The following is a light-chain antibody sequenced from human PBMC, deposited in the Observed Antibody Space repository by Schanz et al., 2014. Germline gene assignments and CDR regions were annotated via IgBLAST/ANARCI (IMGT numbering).Light chain of an antibody. CDR2: NVR. CDR3: CSYAGSSTRHWV. J-gene: IGLJ3*02. V-gene: IGLV2-14*01. CDR1: SSDVGGYDY. Sequence: QSALTQPASVSGSPGQSITISCTGGSSDVGGYDYVSWYQQQPGKAPKLLIYNVRNRSSGVSNRFSGSKSGNTASLTISGLQAEDEANYYCCSYAGSSTRHWVFGGGTKLTVL.